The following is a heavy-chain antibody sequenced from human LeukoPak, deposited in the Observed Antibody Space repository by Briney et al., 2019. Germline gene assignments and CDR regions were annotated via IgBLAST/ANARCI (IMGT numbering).Heavy chain of an antibody. J-gene: IGHJ6*03. CDR3: ARRQRLRFLEWSRFIGDV. Sequence: ASVKVSCKASGYTFTSYDINWVRQATGQGLEWMGWMNPNSGNTGYAQKFQGRVTITRNTSISTAYMELSSLRSEDTAVYYCARRQRLRFLEWSRFIGDVWGKGTTVTVSS. V-gene: IGHV1-8*03. CDR2: MNPNSGNT. D-gene: IGHD3-3*01. CDR1: GYTFTSYD.